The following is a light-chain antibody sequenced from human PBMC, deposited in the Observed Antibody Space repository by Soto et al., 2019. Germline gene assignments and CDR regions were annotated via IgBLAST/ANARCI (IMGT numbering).Light chain of an antibody. CDR1: QDISNH. CDR3: QQRSNWPRA. J-gene: IGKJ1*01. Sequence: EIVLIQSPATLSLSPGDIATLSCRASQDISNHLAWYQQRPGQAPRLLIYDASNRATGIPARFSGSGSGTDFTLTISRLEPEDFAVYYCQQRSNWPRAFGQGTKLDIK. CDR2: DAS. V-gene: IGKV3-11*01.